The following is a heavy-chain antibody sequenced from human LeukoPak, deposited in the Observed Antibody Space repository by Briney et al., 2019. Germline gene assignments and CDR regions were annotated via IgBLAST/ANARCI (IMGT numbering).Heavy chain of an antibody. V-gene: IGHV1-69*13. CDR2: IIPIFGTA. CDR3: ARGDTAMVLDPYYYYMDV. J-gene: IGHJ6*03. CDR1: GGTFSSYA. D-gene: IGHD5-18*01. Sequence: PWASVKVSCKASGGTFSSYAISWVRQAPGQGLEWMGGIIPIFGTANYAQKFQGRVTITADESTSTAYMELSSLRSEDTAVYYCARGDTAMVLDPYYYYMDVWGKGTTVTISS.